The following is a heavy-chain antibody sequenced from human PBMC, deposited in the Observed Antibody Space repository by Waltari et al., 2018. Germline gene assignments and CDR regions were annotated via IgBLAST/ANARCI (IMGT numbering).Heavy chain of an antibody. CDR2: RGNEGINE. Sequence: QVQLVESGGGVVQPGRSLRLSCAASGFTFRRFGMHWVRQATGKGVEWVAGRGNEGINEYYGDSVKGRFTISRDNSKNTLYLQMNSLRAEDSAVYYCASQSTTLFDYWGQGTLVTVSS. CDR1: GFTFRRFG. CDR3: ASQSTTLFDY. J-gene: IGHJ4*02. V-gene: IGHV3-33*01. D-gene: IGHD2-15*01.